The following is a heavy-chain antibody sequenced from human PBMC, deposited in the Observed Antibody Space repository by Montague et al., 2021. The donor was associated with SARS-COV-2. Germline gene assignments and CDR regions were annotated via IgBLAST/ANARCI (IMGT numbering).Heavy chain of an antibody. CDR3: ARRPYYYDSSGQFDP. Sequence: SETLSLTCTVSGGSISSYYWSWIRQPPGKGLEWIGYIYYSGSTNYNPSLKSRVTISVDTSKNQSSLKLSSVTAADTAVYYCARRPYYYDSSGQFDPWGQGVLVTVSS. V-gene: IGHV4-59*12. D-gene: IGHD3-22*01. CDR1: GGSISSYY. CDR2: IYYSGST. J-gene: IGHJ5*02.